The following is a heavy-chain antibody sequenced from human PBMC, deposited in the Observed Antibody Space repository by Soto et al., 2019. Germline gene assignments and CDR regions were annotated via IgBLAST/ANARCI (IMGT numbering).Heavy chain of an antibody. CDR1: NYTFTSNG. J-gene: IGHJ4*02. D-gene: IGHD6-19*01. Sequence: QVKLVQSGAEVKKPGASVKVSCKASNYTFTSNGISCVRQAPGQGLEWMGWISAYNGNTNYAQNLQGRVTMTTDTSTSTAYMELRSLRSDDTAVYYCARENVGGWNDYWGQGTLVTFSS. V-gene: IGHV1-18*01. CDR2: ISAYNGNT. CDR3: ARENVGGWNDY.